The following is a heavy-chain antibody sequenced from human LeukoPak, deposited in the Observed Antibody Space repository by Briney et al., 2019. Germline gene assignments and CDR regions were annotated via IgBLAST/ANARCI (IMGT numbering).Heavy chain of an antibody. CDR1: GFTFSDYY. Sequence: GGSLRLSCAASGFTFSDYYMHWVRQAPGKGLEWVAVIWYDGSNKYYADSVKGRFTISRDNSKNTLYLQMNSLRAEDTAVYYCARFDYGGNLGFDYWGQGTLVTVSS. V-gene: IGHV3-33*08. J-gene: IGHJ4*02. CDR3: ARFDYGGNLGFDY. CDR2: IWYDGSNK. D-gene: IGHD4-23*01.